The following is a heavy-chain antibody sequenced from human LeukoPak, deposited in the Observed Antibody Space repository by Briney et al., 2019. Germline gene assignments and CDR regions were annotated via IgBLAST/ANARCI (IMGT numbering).Heavy chain of an antibody. J-gene: IGHJ5*02. D-gene: IGHD6-6*01. V-gene: IGHV3-23*01. CDR1: GFTFSSFA. Sequence: PGGSLRLSCAASGFTFSSFAMSWVRQAPGEGLEWVSVVSGSGGSTYYADSVKGRFTISRDNSKNTLSLQMNGLKAEDTAVYYCAKVMAARPFDPWGQGTLVTVSS. CDR3: AKVMAARPFDP. CDR2: VSGSGGST.